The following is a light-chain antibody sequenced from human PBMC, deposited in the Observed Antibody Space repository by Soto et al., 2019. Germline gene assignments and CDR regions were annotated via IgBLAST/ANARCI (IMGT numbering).Light chain of an antibody. Sequence: DVRMTQSPSALSASVGDRVTITCRASHSISSYLKWYQQKPGKAPKLLIYAASSLQSGVPSRFSGSGSGTDFTLTISSLQPEDVAPYYCQKYNSPPRPFGQGTKVDIK. CDR1: HSISSY. CDR3: QKYNSPPRP. CDR2: AAS. V-gene: IGKV1-39*01. J-gene: IGKJ1*01.